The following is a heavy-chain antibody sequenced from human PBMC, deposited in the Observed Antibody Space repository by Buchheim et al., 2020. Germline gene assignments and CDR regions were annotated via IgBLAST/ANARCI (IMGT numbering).Heavy chain of an antibody. D-gene: IGHD4-11*01. CDR3: ARAMVGSNYYYYYYMDV. CDR1: GFTFSSYG. CDR2: IWYDGSNT. V-gene: IGHV3-33*01. J-gene: IGHJ6*03. Sequence: QVQLVESGGGVVQPGRSLRLSCAASGFTFSSYGMHWVRQAPGKGLEWVAVIWYDGSNTYYADSVKGRFTISRDNSKNTLYLQMNSLRAEDTAVYYCARAMVGSNYYYYYYMDVWGKGTT.